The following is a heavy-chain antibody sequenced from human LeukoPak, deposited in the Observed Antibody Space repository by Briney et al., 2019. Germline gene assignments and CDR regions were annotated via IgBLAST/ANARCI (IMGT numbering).Heavy chain of an antibody. J-gene: IGHJ6*03. D-gene: IGHD4-17*01. CDR2: ISGSSSYI. Sequence: KSGGSLRLSCAASGFTFSRYNMNWVRQAPGKGLEWVSSISGSSSYIYYADSVKGRFTISRDNAKKSLYLQMNSLRAEDTAVYYCAKVGISYGDYVYYYYYMDVWGKGTTVTVSS. CDR1: GFTFSRYN. V-gene: IGHV3-21*01. CDR3: AKVGISYGDYVYYYYYMDV.